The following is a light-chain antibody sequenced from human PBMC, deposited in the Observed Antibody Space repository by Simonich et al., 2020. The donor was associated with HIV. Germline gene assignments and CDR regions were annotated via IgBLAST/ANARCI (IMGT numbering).Light chain of an antibody. CDR3: QQSYSTPFT. Sequence: DIQMTQSPSSLSASVGDRVTITCRASQSISSYLNWYQQKPGKAPKLLIYAASSLQSGVPSRFSGSGSGTDFTLTISRLQPEDFATYFCQQSYSTPFTSGPGTKVAIQ. CDR1: QSISSY. CDR2: AAS. J-gene: IGKJ3*01. V-gene: IGKV1-39*01.